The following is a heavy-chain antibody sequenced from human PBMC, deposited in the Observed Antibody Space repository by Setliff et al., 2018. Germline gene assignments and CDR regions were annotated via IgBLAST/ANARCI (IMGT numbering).Heavy chain of an antibody. CDR1: GFIFSDYY. J-gene: IGHJ4*02. CDR2: ISYDGTIT. Sequence: GGSLRLSCAVSGFIFSDYYMSWIRQAPGKGLEWVAVISYDGTITHYVDSVKGRFSISRDNSQNTLYLQMNSLSPEDTALYYCASSSGGNYEAYFDYWGQGTLVTVSS. CDR3: ASSSGGNYEAYFDY. D-gene: IGHD2-15*01. V-gene: IGHV3-30*03.